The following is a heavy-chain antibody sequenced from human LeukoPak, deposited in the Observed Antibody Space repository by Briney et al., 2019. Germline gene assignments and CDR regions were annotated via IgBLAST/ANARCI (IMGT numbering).Heavy chain of an antibody. V-gene: IGHV3-48*04. CDR3: ARDYSSSWTYYFDY. CDR1: GFTCSSYS. D-gene: IGHD6-13*01. CDR2: ISSSSNI. Sequence: GSLRLSCAASGFTCSSYSMNWVRQAPGKGLEWVSYISSSSNIYYADSVKGRFTISRDNAKNSLYLQMNSLRAEDTAVYYCARDYSSSWTYYFDYWGQGTLVTVSS. J-gene: IGHJ4*02.